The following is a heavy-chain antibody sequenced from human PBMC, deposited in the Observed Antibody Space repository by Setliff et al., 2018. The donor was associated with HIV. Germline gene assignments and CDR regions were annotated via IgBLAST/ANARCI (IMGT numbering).Heavy chain of an antibody. CDR3: ASIWFGESKPLDS. CDR2: IYHSVNT. Sequence: SETLSLTCAVSGYSISSGYYWGWIRQSPGKGLEWIGNIYHSVNTYYNPSLKSRVTISADATKNQFSLKLTSVTAADTAVYYCASIWFGESKPLDSWGQGMLVTVSS. V-gene: IGHV4-38-2*01. J-gene: IGHJ4*02. CDR1: GYSISSGYY. D-gene: IGHD3-10*01.